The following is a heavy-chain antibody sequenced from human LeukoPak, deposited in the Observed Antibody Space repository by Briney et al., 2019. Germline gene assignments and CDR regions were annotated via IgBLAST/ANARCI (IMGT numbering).Heavy chain of an antibody. D-gene: IGHD3-22*01. CDR3: ARASIVDSSGYYYDWRFDY. CDR1: GGSISSYY. V-gene: IGHV4-59*01. J-gene: IGHJ4*02. Sequence: SETLSLTCTVSGGSISSYYWSWIRQPPGKGLEWIGYIYCSGSTNYNPSLKSRVTISVDTSKNQFSLKLSSVTAADTAVYYCARASIVDSSGYYYDWRFDYWGQGTLVTVSS. CDR2: IYCSGST.